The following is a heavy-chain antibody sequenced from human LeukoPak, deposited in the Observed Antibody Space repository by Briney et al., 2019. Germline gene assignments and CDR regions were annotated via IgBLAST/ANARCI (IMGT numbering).Heavy chain of an antibody. CDR3: ARDGKGSPYFGMDV. CDR2: IYYRRTT. J-gene: IGHJ6*02. V-gene: IGHV4-38-2*02. Sequence: SETLSLTCTVSGYSISSGYDWGWIRQPPGKGLEWIGSIYYRRTTYYNPSLKSRVTISIDTSKNHFSLRLRSTTAADTAVYYCARDGKGSPYFGMDVLGQGTTVAGSS. CDR1: GYSISSGYD. D-gene: IGHD1-26*01.